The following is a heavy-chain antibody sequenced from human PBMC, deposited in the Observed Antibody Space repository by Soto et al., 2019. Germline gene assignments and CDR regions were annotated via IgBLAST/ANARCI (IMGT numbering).Heavy chain of an antibody. Sequence: PGGSLRLSCAASGSTISHYGMHWVRQAPGKGLEWVAVLWSDGIKEHYADSVRGRFTISRDNSKNTLHLQMNSLTAEDTAVYYCARDRSYYSNDHWGQGPQVPV. D-gene: IGHD3-10*01. CDR2: LWSDGIKE. V-gene: IGHV3-33*01. CDR1: GSTISHYG. CDR3: ARDRSYYSNDH. J-gene: IGHJ4*02.